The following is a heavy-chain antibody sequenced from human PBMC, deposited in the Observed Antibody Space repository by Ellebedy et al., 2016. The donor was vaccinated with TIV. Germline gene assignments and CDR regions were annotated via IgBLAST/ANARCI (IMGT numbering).Heavy chain of an antibody. V-gene: IGHV3-21*01. D-gene: IGHD4-17*01. J-gene: IGHJ4*02. CDR1: GFIFPSYA. Sequence: GGSLRLXXAASGFIFPSYAMTWVRQAPGKGLEWVSSISSSSHDISYADSVEGRFTISRDNAKNSLYLQMDSPRAEDTGVYYCARVSSHGDYPDPFDSWGQGTLVTVSS. CDR2: ISSSSHDI. CDR3: ARVSSHGDYPDPFDS.